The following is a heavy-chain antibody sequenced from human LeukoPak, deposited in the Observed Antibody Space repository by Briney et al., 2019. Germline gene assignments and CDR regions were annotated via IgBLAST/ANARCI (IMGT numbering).Heavy chain of an antibody. CDR3: AKGDTGVIRRYYFYF. CDR1: GFTFSNYG. J-gene: IGHJ4*02. V-gene: IGHV3-23*01. D-gene: IGHD5-18*01. CDR2: ISGSGATT. Sequence: GGSLRLSCAAAGFTFSNYGMSWVRQAPGKGLEWVSVISGSGATTYYADSVKGRFTISRDNSKNILFLQMNSLRAEDTAVYYCAKGDTGVIRRYYFYFWGQGTVVTVFS.